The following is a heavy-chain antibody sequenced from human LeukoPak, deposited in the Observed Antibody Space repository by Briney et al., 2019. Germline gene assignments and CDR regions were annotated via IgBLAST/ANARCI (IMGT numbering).Heavy chain of an antibody. D-gene: IGHD2-2*01. CDR1: GFTFSSHA. Sequence: GGSLRLSCVASGFTFSSHAMTWVRQAPGKGLEWVSTISGRVSTAYYADSVRGRFTISRDTSKNTLYLQMNGLRVEDTALYYCAKDRPYISSWYGCSTPWGQGTLVTVSS. CDR3: AKDRPYISSWYGCSTP. CDR2: ISGRVSTA. V-gene: IGHV3-23*01. J-gene: IGHJ5*02.